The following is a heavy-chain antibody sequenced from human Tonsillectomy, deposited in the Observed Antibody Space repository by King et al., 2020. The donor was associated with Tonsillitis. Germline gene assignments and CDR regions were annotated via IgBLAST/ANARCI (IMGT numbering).Heavy chain of an antibody. J-gene: IGHJ5*02. CDR2: IKQDGSEK. V-gene: IGHV3-7*01. D-gene: IGHD2-15*01. Sequence: QLVQSGGGLVQPGGSLRLSCAASGFTFSSYRMSWVRQAPGKGLEWVANIKQDGSEKYYVDSVKGRFTISRDNAKNSLYLQMNSLRAEDTAVYYCARDLGYCSGGSCYRRWFDPWGQGTLVTVSS. CDR1: GFTFSSYR. CDR3: ARDLGYCSGGSCYRRWFDP.